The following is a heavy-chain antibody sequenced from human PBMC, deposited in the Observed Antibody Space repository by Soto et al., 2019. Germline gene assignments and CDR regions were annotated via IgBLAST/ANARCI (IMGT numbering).Heavy chain of an antibody. V-gene: IGHV1-18*01. Sequence: QVHLVQSGAEVKKPGASVKVSCKGSGYTFTTYGITWVRQAPGQGLEWMGWISAHNGNTNYAQKLQGRVTVTRDTSTSTTYMELRSLRSDDTAVYYCARGRYGDYWGQGALVTVSS. CDR3: ARGRYGDY. CDR1: GYTFTTYG. CDR2: ISAHNGNT. D-gene: IGHD1-1*01. J-gene: IGHJ4*02.